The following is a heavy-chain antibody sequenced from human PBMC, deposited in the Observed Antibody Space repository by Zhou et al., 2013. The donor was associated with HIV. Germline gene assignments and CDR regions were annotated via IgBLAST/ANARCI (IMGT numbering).Heavy chain of an antibody. Sequence: QVQLVQSGAEVKGPGASVKVSCKVSGYTLTDLSMHWVRQVAGQGLEWLGGVDPEDGETIYAQRFQGRVTVTEDTSTDTAYMELTSLKSEDTAVYFCARGRWLFDTHYFDYWGQGALVTVSS. V-gene: IGHV1-24*01. D-gene: IGHD3-16*01. CDR3: ARGRWLFDTHYFDY. J-gene: IGHJ4*02. CDR1: GYTLTDLS. CDR2: VDPEDGET.